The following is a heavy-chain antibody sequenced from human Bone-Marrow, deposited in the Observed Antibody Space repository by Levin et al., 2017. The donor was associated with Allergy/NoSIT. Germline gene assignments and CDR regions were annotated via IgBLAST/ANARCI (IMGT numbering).Heavy chain of an antibody. J-gene: IGHJ4*02. D-gene: IGHD2-2*01. CDR2: INPSGNT. CDR1: DESLSGYY. CDR3: ARELGYCSGTNCYGGTFEY. V-gene: IGHV4-34*01. Sequence: GSLRLSCAVYDESLSGYYWSWIRQPPGKGLEWIGEINPSGNTDYNPSLTSRVTISVDTSKNQFSLKVTSVTAADTAVYYCARELGYCSGTNCYGGTFEYWGQGTQVTVSS.